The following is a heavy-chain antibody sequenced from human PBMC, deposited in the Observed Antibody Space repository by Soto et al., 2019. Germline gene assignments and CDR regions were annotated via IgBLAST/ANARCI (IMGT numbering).Heavy chain of an antibody. D-gene: IGHD3-16*02. J-gene: IGHJ4*01. CDR2: VTGDGVTT. V-gene: IGHV3-23*01. Sequence: PGGPLRLSCAASGLTFSNYAMSWVRQAPGKGLEWVSTVTGDGVTTSYADSVKGRFTISRDNSKNTLYLQMSGLRADDTAVYYCAKRPSYYFDSWGHGTLVTVSS. CDR3: AKRPSYYFDS. CDR1: GLTFSNYA.